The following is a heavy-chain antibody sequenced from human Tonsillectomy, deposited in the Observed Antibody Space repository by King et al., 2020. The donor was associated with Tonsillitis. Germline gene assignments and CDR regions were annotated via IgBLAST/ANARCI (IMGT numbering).Heavy chain of an antibody. V-gene: IGHV3-33*08. Sequence: VQLVESGGGVVQPGRSLRLSCAASGFTFSSYDMHWVRQAPGKGLEWVAIIWFDGSNKYYADSVKGRFTISRDNSKNTLYLQMNSLRADDTAVYYCARDEFRDGYKIGGYFDYWGQGTLLTVSS. CDR1: GFTFSSYD. J-gene: IGHJ4*02. CDR2: IWFDGSNK. CDR3: ARDEFRDGYKIGGYFDY. D-gene: IGHD5-24*01.